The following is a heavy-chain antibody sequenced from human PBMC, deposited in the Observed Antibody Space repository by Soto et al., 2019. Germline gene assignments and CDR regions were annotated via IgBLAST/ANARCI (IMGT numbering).Heavy chain of an antibody. D-gene: IGHD2-2*01. CDR3: AKDYEYCSSTSCQYYYYYYMDV. J-gene: IGHJ6*03. CDR1: GVTFISYA. V-gene: IGHV3-23*01. CDR2: ISGSGGST. Sequence: GGFLRLSCAASGVTFISYAMSWVRQAPGKGLEWVSAISGSGGSTYYADSVKGRFTISRDNSKNTLYLQMNSLRAEDTAVYYCAKDYEYCSSTSCQYYYYYYMDVWGKGTTVTVSS.